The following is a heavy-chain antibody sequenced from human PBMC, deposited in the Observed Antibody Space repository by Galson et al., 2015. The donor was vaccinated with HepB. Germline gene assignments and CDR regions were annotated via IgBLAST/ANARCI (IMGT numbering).Heavy chain of an antibody. J-gene: IGHJ4*02. CDR2: INSDGSST. CDR1: GFTFDDYA. V-gene: IGHV3-74*01. D-gene: IGHD2-21*02. CDR3: ARGQGDEVDY. Sequence: SLRLSCAASGFTFDDYAMHWVRQAPGKGLVWVSRINSDGSSTSYADSVKGRFTISRDNAKNTLYLQMNSLRAEDTAVYYCARGQGDEVDYWGQGTLVTVSS.